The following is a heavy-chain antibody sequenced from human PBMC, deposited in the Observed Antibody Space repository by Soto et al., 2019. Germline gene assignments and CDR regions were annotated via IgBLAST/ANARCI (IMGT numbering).Heavy chain of an antibody. D-gene: IGHD2-21*01. V-gene: IGHV3-23*01. J-gene: IGHJ5*02. CDR3: AKDAVYRDGLWLMDS. Sequence: GGSLSLSCASSGFTFGNYAMTWVRQAPGQGLECVSGVTGSGSQIYYADSVKGRFTISKDKSKNTLYLQMSSLREEDTALYYCAKDAVYRDGLWLMDSWGQGTLVTVSS. CDR2: VTGSGSQI. CDR1: GFTFGNYA.